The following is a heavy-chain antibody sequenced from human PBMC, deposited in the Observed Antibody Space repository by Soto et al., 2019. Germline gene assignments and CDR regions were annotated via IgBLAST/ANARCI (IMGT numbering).Heavy chain of an antibody. CDR3: ATLGNGYCSSTSCYPFDY. J-gene: IGHJ4*02. CDR1: GGSISSSNW. V-gene: IGHV4-4*02. CDR2: IYHSGRT. Sequence: SETLSLTCAVSGGSISSSNWWSWVRQPPGKGLEWIGEIYHSGRTNYNPSLKSRVTISLDRSKNQFSLKLSSVTATDTAVYYCATLGNGYCSSTSCYPFDYWGQGTLVTVSS. D-gene: IGHD2-2*01.